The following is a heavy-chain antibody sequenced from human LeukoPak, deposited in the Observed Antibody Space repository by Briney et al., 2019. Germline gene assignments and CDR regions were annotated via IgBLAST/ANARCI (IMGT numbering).Heavy chain of an antibody. CDR1: GGSFSGYY. CDR2: INHSGST. V-gene: IGHV4-34*01. D-gene: IGHD2-15*01. CDR3: ARILLGYCSGGSCLNLYYFDY. Sequence: SETLSLTCAVYGGSFSGYYWSRIRQPPGKGLEWIGEINHSGSTNYNPSLKSRVTISVDTSKNQFSLKLSSVTAADTAVYYCARILLGYCSGGSCLNLYYFDYWGQGTLVTVSS. J-gene: IGHJ4*02.